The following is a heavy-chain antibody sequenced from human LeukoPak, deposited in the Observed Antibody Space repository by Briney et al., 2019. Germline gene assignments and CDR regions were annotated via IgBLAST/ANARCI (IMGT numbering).Heavy chain of an antibody. J-gene: IGHJ4*02. D-gene: IGHD4-23*01. CDR1: GGTFSSYA. Sequence: SVKVSCKASGGTFSSYAISWVRQAPGQGLEWMGGIIPIFGTANYAQQFQGRLTITADESTSTAYMELSSLRSEDTAFYYCARNSRVVSTSGLNYWGQGTLVTVSS. CDR2: IIPIFGTA. V-gene: IGHV1-69*13. CDR3: ARNSRVVSTSGLNY.